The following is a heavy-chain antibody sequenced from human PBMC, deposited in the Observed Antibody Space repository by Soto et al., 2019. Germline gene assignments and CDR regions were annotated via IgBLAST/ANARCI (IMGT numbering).Heavy chain of an antibody. V-gene: IGHV4-59*08. J-gene: IGHJ2*01. Sequence: QVQLQESGPGLVKPSETLSLTCTVSGGSISSHYWSWIRQPPGRGLEWMGFLYYRGFTDSNPSLKSRVTISLDTSKNQLSLMLSSVTAADTAVYYCARPRGIAPAVWYFDLWGRGTLVTVSS. CDR1: GGSISSHY. D-gene: IGHD6-13*01. CDR3: ARPRGIAPAVWYFDL. CDR2: LYYRGFT.